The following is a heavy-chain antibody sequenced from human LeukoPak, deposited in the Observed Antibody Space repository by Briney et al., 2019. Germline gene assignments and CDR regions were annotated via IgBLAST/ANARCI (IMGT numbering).Heavy chain of an antibody. CDR3: AKDTYYHDTTGYYIFDS. Sequence: PGRSLRLSCAASGFTFSDYGIHWFRQAPGKGLEWVAVISYDGGNKQYVDSVKGRFTISRDNSMNTLYLQMNSLRAEDTAVYYCAKDTYYHDTTGYYIFDSWGQGTLVTVSS. CDR2: ISYDGGNK. D-gene: IGHD3-22*01. CDR1: GFTFSDYG. J-gene: IGHJ4*02. V-gene: IGHV3-30*18.